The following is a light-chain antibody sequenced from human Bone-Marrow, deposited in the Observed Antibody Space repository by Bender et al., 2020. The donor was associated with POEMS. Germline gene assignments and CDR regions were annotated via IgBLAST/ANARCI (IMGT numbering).Light chain of an antibody. CDR3: QSYDSSLSGPL. CDR2: RDS. V-gene: IGLV3-25*02. Sequence: SYELTQPPSVSVSPGQTARITCSGDALPKQYAFWYQQTPGQAPVLVIYRDSERPSGVPDRFSGSKSGTSASLAITGLQAEDEADYYCQSYDSSLSGPLFGGGTKLTVL. CDR1: ALPKQY. J-gene: IGLJ2*01.